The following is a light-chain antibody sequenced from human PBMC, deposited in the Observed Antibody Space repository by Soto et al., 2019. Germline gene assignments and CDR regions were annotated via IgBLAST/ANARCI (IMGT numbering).Light chain of an antibody. Sequence: ETVMTQSPATLSVSPGERATLSCRASHSVYSNLALYQQKRGQAPRLLLYGASTRATGLPARLSGSGSGTEFTLTIGSLQSEAFAIYYCQHYPNWPLPFGGGTMVEIK. CDR1: HSVYSN. CDR2: GAS. V-gene: IGKV3-15*01. CDR3: QHYPNWPLP. J-gene: IGKJ4*01.